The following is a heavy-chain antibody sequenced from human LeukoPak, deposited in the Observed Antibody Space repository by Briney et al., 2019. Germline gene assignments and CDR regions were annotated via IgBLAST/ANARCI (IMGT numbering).Heavy chain of an antibody. J-gene: IGHJ4*02. CDR1: GFTFSSYP. D-gene: IGHD1-14*01. CDR3: AKDLKREPD. Sequence: GGSLRLSCAASGFTFSSYPMSWVRQAPGKGLEWVPATSASGASTYYADSVKGRFTISRDNSKNTLYLQMNSLRVEDTAVYYCAKDLKREPDWGQGTLVTVSS. CDR2: TSASGAST. V-gene: IGHV3-23*01.